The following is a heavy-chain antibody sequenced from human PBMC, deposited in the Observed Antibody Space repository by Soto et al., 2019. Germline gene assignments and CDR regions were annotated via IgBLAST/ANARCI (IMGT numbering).Heavy chain of an antibody. V-gene: IGHV1-69*13. J-gene: IGHJ4*02. D-gene: IGHD1-26*01. CDR1: GGTFSSYA. CDR3: ARGSKGWELLDY. CDR2: IIPIFGTA. Sequence: RASVKVSCKASGGTFSSYAISWVRQAPGQGLEWMGGIIPIFGTANYAQKFQGRVTITADESTSTAYMELSSLRSEDTAVYYCARGSKGWELLDYWGQGTLVTVSS.